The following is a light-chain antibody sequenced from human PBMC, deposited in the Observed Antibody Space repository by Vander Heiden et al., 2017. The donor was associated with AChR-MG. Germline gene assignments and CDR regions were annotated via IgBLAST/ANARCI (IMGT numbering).Light chain of an antibody. Sequence: QSALPPPSSGSGSPGPSITLSCTGTTTDVGSYNLVSWYQQFPGKAPKLIIYEVSQRPSGVSNRFSGSKSGNTASLRISGLQADDEADYYCCSYAGSDSLLVFGGGTKVTGL. CDR3: CSYAGSDSLLV. CDR2: EVS. CDR1: TTDVGSYNL. V-gene: IGLV2-23*02. J-gene: IGLJ3*02.